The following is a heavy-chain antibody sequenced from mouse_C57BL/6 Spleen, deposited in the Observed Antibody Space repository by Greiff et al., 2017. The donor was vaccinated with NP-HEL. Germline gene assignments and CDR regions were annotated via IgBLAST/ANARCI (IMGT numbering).Heavy chain of an antibody. CDR3: ASSYCWFAY. V-gene: IGHV2-2*01. CDR2: IWRGGST. J-gene: IGHJ3*01. D-gene: IGHD2-12*01. CDR1: GFSLTSYG. Sequence: QVHVKQSGPGLVQPSQSLSITCTVSGFSLTSYGAHWVRQSPGKGLEWLGAIWRGGSTDYTAAFISRLSISKNNAKSQVFFKMNSLQADDTAIYYCASSYCWFAYWGQGTLVTVSA.